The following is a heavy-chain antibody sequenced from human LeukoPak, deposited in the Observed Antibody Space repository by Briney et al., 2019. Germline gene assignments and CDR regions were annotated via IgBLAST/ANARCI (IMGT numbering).Heavy chain of an antibody. Sequence: TGGSLRLSCAASGFTFSSYAMSWVRQAPGKGLEWVSAISGSGGSTYYADSVKGRFTISRDNSKNTLYLQMSSLRAEDTAVYYCARDLYCGGDCFPYYYYGMDVWGQGTTVTVSS. CDR1: GFTFSSYA. V-gene: IGHV3-23*01. D-gene: IGHD2-21*02. J-gene: IGHJ6*02. CDR2: ISGSGGST. CDR3: ARDLYCGGDCFPYYYYGMDV.